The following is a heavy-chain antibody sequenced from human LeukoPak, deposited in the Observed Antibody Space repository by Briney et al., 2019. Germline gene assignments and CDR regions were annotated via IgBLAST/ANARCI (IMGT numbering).Heavy chain of an antibody. D-gene: IGHD3-9*01. Sequence: GASVKVSCEASGYTFTSYGISWVRQAPGQGLEWMGWISAYNGNTNYAQKLQGRVTMTTDTSTSTAYMELRSLRSDDTAVYYCARFEAYYDILTGYSPFDYWGQGTLVTVSS. V-gene: IGHV1-18*01. CDR3: ARFEAYYDILTGYSPFDY. J-gene: IGHJ4*02. CDR1: GYTFTSYG. CDR2: ISAYNGNT.